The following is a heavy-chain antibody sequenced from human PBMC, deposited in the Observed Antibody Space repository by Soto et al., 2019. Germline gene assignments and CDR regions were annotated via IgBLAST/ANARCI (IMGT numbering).Heavy chain of an antibody. D-gene: IGHD6-6*01. CDR3: ATASIAARLIRGETRKYYYGMDV. J-gene: IGHJ6*02. Sequence: PSETLSLTCTVSGGSVCSGNYYRSWIRQPPGKGLEWIGYVYYSGSTNYNPSLKNRVTISIDTSNNQFSLRLSSVTAADTALYYCATASIAARLIRGETRKYYYGMDVWGQGTTVTVSS. V-gene: IGHV4-61*01. CDR1: GGSVCSGNYY. CDR2: VYYSGST.